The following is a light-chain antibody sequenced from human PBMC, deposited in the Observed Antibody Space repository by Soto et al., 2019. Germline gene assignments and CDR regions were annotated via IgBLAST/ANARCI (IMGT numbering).Light chain of an antibody. Sequence: EIVLTQSPATLSLSPGERATLSCRASQSVSSYLAWYQQKPGQAPRLLIYDASNRSTCIPARFSGSWSGTDLTLTISGLEHEDCAVYYLQQSSNWHPAFGQGTRLEVK. V-gene: IGKV3-11*01. CDR1: QSVSSY. CDR2: DAS. J-gene: IGKJ5*01. CDR3: QQSSNWHPA.